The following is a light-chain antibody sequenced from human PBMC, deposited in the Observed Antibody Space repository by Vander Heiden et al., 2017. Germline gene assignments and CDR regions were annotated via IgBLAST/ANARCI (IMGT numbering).Light chain of an antibody. CDR2: GAS. CDR1: QSVSSN. Sequence: EIVLLHSPATLSVSPGERATLSCRASQSVSSNLAWYQQKPGQAPRLLIYGASTRPSGIPARFSGSGSGTEFTLTISSLQSEDFAVYYCQQYNNWPYTFGQGTKLEIK. J-gene: IGKJ2*01. V-gene: IGKV3-15*01. CDR3: QQYNNWPYT.